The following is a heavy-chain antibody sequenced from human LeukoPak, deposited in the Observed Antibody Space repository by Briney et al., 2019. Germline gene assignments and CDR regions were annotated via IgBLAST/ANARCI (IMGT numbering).Heavy chain of an antibody. CDR2: ISPYNGNT. Sequence: ASVKVSCKASGYTFTTYGINWVRQAPGQGLEWMGWISPYNGNTNYAQKLQGRVTMTTETSTSTAYMELRSLRSDDTAVYYCARLGYCSGGSCYTANYYYYAMDVWGLGTTVTVS. CDR1: GYTFTTYG. CDR3: ARLGYCSGGSCYTANYYYYAMDV. D-gene: IGHD2-15*01. J-gene: IGHJ6*02. V-gene: IGHV1-18*01.